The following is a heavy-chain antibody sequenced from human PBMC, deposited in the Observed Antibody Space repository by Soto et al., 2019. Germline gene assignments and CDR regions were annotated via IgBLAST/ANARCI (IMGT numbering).Heavy chain of an antibody. CDR1: GGSISSGGYY. J-gene: IGHJ5*02. CDR3: ARVVTISGVDTPYNWFDP. Sequence: PSETLSLTCTVSGGSISSGGYYWSWIRQHPGKGLEWIGYIYYSGSTYYNPSLKSRVTISVDTSKNQFSLKLSSVTAADTAVYYCARVVTISGVDTPYNWFDPWGQGTLVTVSS. D-gene: IGHD3-3*01. V-gene: IGHV4-31*03. CDR2: IYYSGST.